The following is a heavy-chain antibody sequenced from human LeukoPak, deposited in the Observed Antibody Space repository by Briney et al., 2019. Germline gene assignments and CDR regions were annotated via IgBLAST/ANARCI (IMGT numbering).Heavy chain of an antibody. D-gene: IGHD3-22*01. CDR3: ARGSPHYYDSSGYYSN. J-gene: IGHJ4*02. V-gene: IGHV4-59*01. Sequence: SETLSLTCTVSGGSISSYYWSWIRQPPGKGLEWIGYIYYSGSTNYNPSLKSRVTISVDTSKNQFSLKLSSVTAADTAVYYCARGSPHYYDSSGYYSNWGQGTLVTVSS. CDR2: IYYSGST. CDR1: GGSISSYY.